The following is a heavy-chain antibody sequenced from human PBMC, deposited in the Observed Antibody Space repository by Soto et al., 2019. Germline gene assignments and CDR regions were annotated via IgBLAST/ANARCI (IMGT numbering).Heavy chain of an antibody. CDR3: ARDSSHYYDSSGYYPN. CDR2: IYSGGST. V-gene: IGHV3-53*01. J-gene: IGHJ4*02. Sequence: GGSLRLSCAASGFTVSSNYMSWVRQAPGKGLEWVSVIYSGGSTYYADSVKGRFTISRDNSKNTLYLQMNSLRAEDTAVYYCARDSSHYYDSSGYYPNWGQGTLVTVSS. D-gene: IGHD3-22*01. CDR1: GFTVSSNY.